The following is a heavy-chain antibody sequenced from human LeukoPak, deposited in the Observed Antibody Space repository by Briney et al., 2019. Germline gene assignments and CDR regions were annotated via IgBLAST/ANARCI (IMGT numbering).Heavy chain of an antibody. D-gene: IGHD5-24*01. CDR3: ARLIKGVFY. Sequence: KPSETLSLTCTVSGGSISSYYWSWIRQPPGKGLEWIGYIYYSGSTNYNPSLKSRVTISVDTSKNQFSLKLSSVTAADMAVYYCARLIKGVFYWGQGTLVTVSS. V-gene: IGHV4-59*01. J-gene: IGHJ4*02. CDR1: GGSISSYY. CDR2: IYYSGST.